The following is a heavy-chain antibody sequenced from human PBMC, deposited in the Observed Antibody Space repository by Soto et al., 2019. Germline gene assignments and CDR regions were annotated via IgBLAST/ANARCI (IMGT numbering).Heavy chain of an antibody. D-gene: IGHD6-13*01. J-gene: IGHJ5*02. CDR1: GYTFINFD. Sequence: QVQLVQSGAEVKEPGASVRVSCKASGYTFINFDISWVRQATGQGLEWMGWMTPGSGKTGYASKFQGRVSMTRDASISTAHLELSSLSSEDTAVYYCARMASAGTLNWFDPWGQGTLVTVSS. CDR3: ARMASAGTLNWFDP. V-gene: IGHV1-8*01. CDR2: MTPGSGKT.